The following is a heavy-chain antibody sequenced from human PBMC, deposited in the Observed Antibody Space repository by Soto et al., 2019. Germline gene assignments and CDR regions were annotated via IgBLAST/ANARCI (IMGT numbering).Heavy chain of an antibody. Sequence: QSGGSLRLSCAASGFTFSSYAMSWVRQAPGKGLEWVSAISGSGGSTYYADSVKGRFTISRDNSKNTLYLQMNSLRAEDTAVYYCAKAPKGVYGMDVWGQGTTVTVSS. V-gene: IGHV3-23*01. J-gene: IGHJ6*02. CDR1: GFTFSSYA. CDR2: ISGSGGST. CDR3: AKAPKGVYGMDV.